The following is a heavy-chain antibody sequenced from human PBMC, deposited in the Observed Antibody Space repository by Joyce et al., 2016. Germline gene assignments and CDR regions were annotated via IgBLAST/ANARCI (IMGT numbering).Heavy chain of an antibody. CDR2: IYSGGST. Sequence: EVQLVESGGGLIQPGGSLRLSCAASGFTVSGNYMSWGRQAPGKGLEWVSVIYSGGSTYYADSVKDRFTISRDNSKNTLDLQMNSLRAEDTAVYYCASQYQHRYYYYGMDVWGQGTTVTVSS. J-gene: IGHJ6*02. CDR3: ASQYQHRYYYYGMDV. V-gene: IGHV3-53*01. D-gene: IGHD3-3*02. CDR1: GFTVSGNY.